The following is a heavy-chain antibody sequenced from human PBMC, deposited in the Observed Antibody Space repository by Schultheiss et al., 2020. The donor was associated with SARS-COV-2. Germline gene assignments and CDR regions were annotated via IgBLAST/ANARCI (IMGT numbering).Heavy chain of an antibody. V-gene: IGHV3-15*04. CDR2: IASKTEGGAT. J-gene: IGHJ4*02. CDR3: THYSSGWW. Sequence: GGSLRLSCAASAFTFSNAWMNWVRQAPGKGPEWVGRIASKTEGGATDYAAPVKGRFTIARDDSENRLYLHMNNLKTEDTAVYYCTHYSSGWWWGQGTLVTVSS. CDR1: AFTFSNAW. D-gene: IGHD6-19*01.